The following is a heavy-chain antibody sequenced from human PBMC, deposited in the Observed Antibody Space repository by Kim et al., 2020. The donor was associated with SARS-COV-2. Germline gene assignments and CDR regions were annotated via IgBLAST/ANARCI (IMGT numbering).Heavy chain of an antibody. J-gene: IGHJ3*02. V-gene: IGHV3-30*18. CDR2: ISYDGSNK. CDR1: GFTFSSYG. D-gene: IGHD3-9*01. CDR3: AKGPNYDILTGYYNLGDAFDI. Sequence: GGSLRLSCAASGFTFSSYGMHWVRQAPGKGLEWVAVISYDGSNKYYADSVKVRFTISRDNSKNTLYLQMNSLRAEDTAVYYCAKGPNYDILTGYYNLGDAFDIWGQGTMGTVSS.